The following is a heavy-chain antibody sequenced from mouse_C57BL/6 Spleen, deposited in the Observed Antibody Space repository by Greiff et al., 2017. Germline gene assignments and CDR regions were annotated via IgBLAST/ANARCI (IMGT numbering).Heavy chain of an antibody. Sequence: VQLQQSGAELVRPGASVKLSCTASGFNIKDYYINWVKQRPGQGLEWIGWIFPGSGSTYYNEKFKGKATLTVDKSSSTAYMLLSSLTSEDSAVYFCARGRYYGSSLWYFDVWGTGTTVTVSS. CDR3: ARGRYYGSSLWYFDV. CDR2: IFPGSGST. CDR1: GFNIKDYY. D-gene: IGHD1-1*01. V-gene: IGHV1-75*01. J-gene: IGHJ1*03.